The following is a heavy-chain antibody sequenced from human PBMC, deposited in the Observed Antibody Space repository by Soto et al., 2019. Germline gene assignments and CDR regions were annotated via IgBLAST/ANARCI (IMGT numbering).Heavy chain of an antibody. CDR2: ISSSSSFI. CDR3: AKDRGNSNPSEFDY. J-gene: IGHJ4*02. Sequence: EVQLVESGGDLVKPGGSLRLSCAASGFTFSTYSMNWVRQAPGKGLEWVSSISSSSSFIYYADSVKGRFTISRDNAKNSLFLQMNSLRAKDTAVYYCAKDRGNSNPSEFDYWGQGTLVAVSS. V-gene: IGHV3-21*01. D-gene: IGHD4-4*01. CDR1: GFTFSTYS.